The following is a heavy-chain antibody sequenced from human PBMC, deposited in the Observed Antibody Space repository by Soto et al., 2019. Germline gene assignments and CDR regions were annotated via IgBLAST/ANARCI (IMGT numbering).Heavy chain of an antibody. CDR2: ISAYNGNT. J-gene: IGHJ6*02. Sequence: ASVKVSCKASGYTFTSYGISWVRQAPGQGLEWMGWISAYNGNTNYAQKLQGRVTMTTDTSTSTAYMELRSLRSDDTAVYYCARVGVYGDYYYLMDVWGQGTTVTVSS. V-gene: IGHV1-18*01. CDR3: ARVGVYGDYYYLMDV. CDR1: GYTFTSYG. D-gene: IGHD4-17*01.